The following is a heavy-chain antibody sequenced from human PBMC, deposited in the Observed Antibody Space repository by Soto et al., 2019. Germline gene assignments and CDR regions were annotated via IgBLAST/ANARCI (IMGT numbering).Heavy chain of an antibody. CDR2: IRSKANSYAT. D-gene: IGHD3-10*01. V-gene: IGHV3-73*01. CDR3: TRHPAYYGAGSSHMPYNWFDP. CDR1: GLTFSVSA. J-gene: IGHJ5*02. Sequence: QRLSTAVSGLTFSVSAKHWVRQASGKGLEWVGRIRSKANSYATAYAASVKGRLTISIDDSKNTAYLQMNSLKTEDTAVYYCTRHPAYYGAGSSHMPYNWFDPWGQGTLVTVSS.